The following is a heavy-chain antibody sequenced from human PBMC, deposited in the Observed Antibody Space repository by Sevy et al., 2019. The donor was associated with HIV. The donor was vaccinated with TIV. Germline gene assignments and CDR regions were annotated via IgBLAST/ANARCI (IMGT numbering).Heavy chain of an antibody. J-gene: IGHJ6*02. CDR1: GGSISSSSYY. Sequence: SETLSLTCTVSGGSISSSSYYWGWIRQPPGKGLEWIGSIYYSGITYYNPSLKSRVTISVDTSKNQFSLKLSSVTTADTAVHYCARLFGYYDSSGYYYFPYYYYYGMDVWGQGTTVTVSS. V-gene: IGHV4-39*01. CDR3: ARLFGYYDSSGYYYFPYYYYYGMDV. D-gene: IGHD3-22*01. CDR2: IYYSGIT.